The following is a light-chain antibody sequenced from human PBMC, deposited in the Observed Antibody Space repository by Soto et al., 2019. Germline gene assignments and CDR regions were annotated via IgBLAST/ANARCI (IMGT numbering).Light chain of an antibody. V-gene: IGLV6-57*02. CDR1: SGIASNY. Sequence: NFMLTQPHSVSESPGQTVTISCTGNSGIASNYVQWYQQRPGSAPTTVIYEVNQKPSGVPDWFSGSIDSSSNSASLTISGLKTEDEADYYCQSYDSSNQGVFGAGTKLTVL. CDR2: EVN. J-gene: IGLJ2*01. CDR3: QSYDSSNQGV.